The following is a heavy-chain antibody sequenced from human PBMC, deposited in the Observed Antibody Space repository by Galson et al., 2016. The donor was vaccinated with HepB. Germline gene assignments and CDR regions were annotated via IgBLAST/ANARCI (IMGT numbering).Heavy chain of an antibody. V-gene: IGHV5-10-1*01. CDR3: ARHWAGTVFPFDS. J-gene: IGHJ4*02. CDR1: GYSFTTYC. CDR2: FDPTDSYT. Sequence: QSGAEVKKPGESLRISCKGSGYSFTTYCISWVRQMPGKGLEWMGRFDPTDSYTYLSPSFQGHVTISADKSISTAYLQWSSLKASDTAMYYCARHWAGTVFPFDSWGQGTLVTVSS. D-gene: IGHD6-19*01.